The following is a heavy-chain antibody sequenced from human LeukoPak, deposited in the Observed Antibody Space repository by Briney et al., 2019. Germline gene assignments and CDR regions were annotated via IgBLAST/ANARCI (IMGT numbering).Heavy chain of an antibody. Sequence: PGGSLRLSCAASGFTFSSYSINWVRQAPGKGLEWVSSISSSSSYIYYADSVKGRFTISRDNSKNTLYLQMNSLRAEDTAVYYCARDPTDYGDYGPFDYWGQGTLVTVSS. V-gene: IGHV3-21*01. J-gene: IGHJ4*02. CDR2: ISSSSSYI. CDR3: ARDPTDYGDYGPFDY. CDR1: GFTFSSYS. D-gene: IGHD4-17*01.